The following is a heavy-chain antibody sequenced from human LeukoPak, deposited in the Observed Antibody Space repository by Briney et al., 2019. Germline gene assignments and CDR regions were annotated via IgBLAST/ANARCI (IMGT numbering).Heavy chain of an antibody. CDR3: ARPVDYSDSSGFYSRLGY. CDR2: ISSSGAYI. Sequence: SGGSQTLSCAASGFTFSTYSMNWVRQAPGKGLEWVSSISSSGAYIYSADSVQGRFTISRDNAKNSLYLQMNSLRAEDTAVYYCARPVDYSDSSGFYSRLGYWGQGTLVTVSS. J-gene: IGHJ4*02. D-gene: IGHD3-22*01. CDR1: GFTFSTYS. V-gene: IGHV3-21*01.